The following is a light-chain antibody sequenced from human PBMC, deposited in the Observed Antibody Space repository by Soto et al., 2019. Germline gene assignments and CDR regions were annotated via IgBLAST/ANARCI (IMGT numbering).Light chain of an antibody. CDR1: QGISSY. CDR3: QQLNSYPRKP. V-gene: IGKV1-9*01. Sequence: DIQLTQSPSFLSASVGDRVTITCRASQGISSYLAGYQQKPGKAPKLLIYAASTLQSGVPSRFSGSRSGTEFTLTISSLQPEDFATYYCQQLNSYPRKPFGQGTRLEIK. J-gene: IGKJ5*01. CDR2: AAS.